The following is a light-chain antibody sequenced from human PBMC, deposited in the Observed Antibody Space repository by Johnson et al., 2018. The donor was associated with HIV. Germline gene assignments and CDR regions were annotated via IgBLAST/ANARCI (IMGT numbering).Light chain of an antibody. Sequence: QSLLTQPPSVSAAPGQKVTISCSGSSSNIGYNYVSWYQQVPGTAPKLLIYDIDKRPSGIPDRFSGSQSGTSATLDISGLQPGDEADYYCGIWDSGLSAYVFGTGTKVTAL. V-gene: IGLV1-51*01. CDR1: SSNIGYNY. CDR3: GIWDSGLSAYV. CDR2: DID. J-gene: IGLJ1*01.